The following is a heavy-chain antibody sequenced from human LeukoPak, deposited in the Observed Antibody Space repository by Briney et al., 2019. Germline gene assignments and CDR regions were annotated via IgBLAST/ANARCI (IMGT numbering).Heavy chain of an antibody. J-gene: IGHJ3*02. Sequence: PGGTLRLSCAASGFTFSSYSMNWVRQAPGKGLEWVSYISSSSSTIYYADSVKGRFTISRDNAKNSLYLQMNSLRAEDTAVYYCARTSYDSSGYYAFDIWGQGTMVTVSS. CDR2: ISSSSSTI. V-gene: IGHV3-48*04. CDR3: ARTSYDSSGYYAFDI. CDR1: GFTFSSYS. D-gene: IGHD3-22*01.